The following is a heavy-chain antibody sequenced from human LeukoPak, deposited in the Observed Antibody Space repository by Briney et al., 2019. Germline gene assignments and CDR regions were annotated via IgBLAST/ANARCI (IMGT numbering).Heavy chain of an antibody. CDR1: GFTFSIYG. D-gene: IGHD3-22*01. CDR3: AKDRNYYDSSGYIYYFDY. J-gene: IGHJ4*02. CDR2: ISGSGVST. Sequence: GGSLRLSCAASGFTFSIYGMAWVRQAPGEGLEWVSGISGSGVSTYYADSVKGRFTISRDNSKNTLYLQMNSLRAEDTAVYYCAKDRNYYDSSGYIYYFDYWGQGTLVTVSS. V-gene: IGHV3-23*01.